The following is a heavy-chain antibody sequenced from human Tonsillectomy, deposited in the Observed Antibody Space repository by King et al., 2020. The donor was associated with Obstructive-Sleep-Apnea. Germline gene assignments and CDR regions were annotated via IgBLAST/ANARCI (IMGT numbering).Heavy chain of an antibody. CDR3: ARDRPRDDYGDLHEVY. CDR1: GFTFINYW. J-gene: IGHJ4*02. V-gene: IGHV3-7*01. Sequence: VQLVESGGGLVQPGGSLRLSCTVSGFTFINYWMTWVRQAPGKGLEWVANIKQDGGEKDYVDSVKGRFTISRDNAKNSLYLQMNSLRAEDTAVYYCARDRPRDDYGDLHEVYWGQGTLVTVSS. D-gene: IGHD4-17*01. CDR2: IKQDGGEK.